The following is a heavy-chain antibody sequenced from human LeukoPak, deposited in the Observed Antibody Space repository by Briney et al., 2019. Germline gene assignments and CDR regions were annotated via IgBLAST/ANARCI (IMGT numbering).Heavy chain of an antibody. Sequence: GGSLRLSCAASGFTVSSNYMTWVRQAPGKGLEWVSVVYTGGSAYSADSVKGRFTISRDNSKNTLYLQMNSLRAEDTAVYYCARGLAAAGLYFDYWGQGTLVTVSS. V-gene: IGHV3-53*01. J-gene: IGHJ4*02. CDR1: GFTVSSNY. D-gene: IGHD6-13*01. CDR2: VYTGGSA. CDR3: ARGLAAAGLYFDY.